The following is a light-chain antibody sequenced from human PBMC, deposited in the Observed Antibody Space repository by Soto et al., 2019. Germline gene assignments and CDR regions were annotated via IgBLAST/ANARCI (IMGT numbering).Light chain of an antibody. V-gene: IGLV1-40*01. CDR3: QSYDSSLSGSRV. CDR2: HNS. Sequence: QSVLTQPPSVSGAPGQRVTISCTGSSSNIGAGYDVHWYQQLPGTAPKLLIYHNSNRPSGVPDRFSGSKSGPSASLAITGLQAEDEADYYCQSYDSSLSGSRVFGTGTKLTVL. CDR1: SSNIGAGYD. J-gene: IGLJ1*01.